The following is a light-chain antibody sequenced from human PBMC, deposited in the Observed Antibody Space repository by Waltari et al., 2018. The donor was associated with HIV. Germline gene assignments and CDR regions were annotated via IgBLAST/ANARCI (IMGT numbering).Light chain of an antibody. Sequence: DIVMTQSPDSLAVSLGERATINCKSSQSVLYSSNNKNYLAWYQQKPGQPPKLLIYWASTRESGVPDRFSGSGSGTDFTLTISSLQAEDVALYYCQKYYDTPLTFGGGTKVEIK. CDR2: WAS. V-gene: IGKV4-1*01. CDR3: QKYYDTPLT. J-gene: IGKJ4*01. CDR1: QSVLYSSNNKNY.